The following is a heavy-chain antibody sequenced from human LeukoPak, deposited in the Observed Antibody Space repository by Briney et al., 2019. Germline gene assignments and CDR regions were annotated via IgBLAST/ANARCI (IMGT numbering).Heavy chain of an antibody. D-gene: IGHD3-22*01. V-gene: IGHV5-51*01. CDR3: ARQGSSGYHGVFYFDH. J-gene: IGHJ4*02. Sequence: GESWNSSCPGSGYTSTTYWIGWVRQMPGKGLEWMGIISPGDSDATYSPSFQGQVTISADKSVSTAYLQWSSLKASDTAMYYCARQGSSGYHGVFYFDHWGQGNLVSVSS. CDR1: GYTSTTYW. CDR2: ISPGDSDA.